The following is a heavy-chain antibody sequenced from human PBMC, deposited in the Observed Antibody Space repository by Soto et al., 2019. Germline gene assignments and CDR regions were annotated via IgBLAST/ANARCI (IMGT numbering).Heavy chain of an antibody. J-gene: IGHJ4*02. CDR3: ARGFGWLDY. Sequence: EVQLVESGGGLVQPGGSLRLSCAASGFTVSSNYMTWVRQAPGKGLEYVSAISSNGGSTYYANSVKGRFTISRDNSKNTLYLQMGSLRADDMAVYYCARGFGWLDYWGQGTLVTVSS. D-gene: IGHD6-19*01. V-gene: IGHV3-64*01. CDR2: ISSNGGST. CDR1: GFTVSSNY.